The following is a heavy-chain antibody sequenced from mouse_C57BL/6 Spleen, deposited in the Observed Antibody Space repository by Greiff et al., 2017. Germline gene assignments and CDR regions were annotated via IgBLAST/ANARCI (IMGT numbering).Heavy chain of an antibody. CDR2: INPSSGYT. J-gene: IGHJ3*01. D-gene: IGHD2-4*01. V-gene: IGHV1-4*01. CDR3: AGYDYDLFAY. CDR1: GYTFTSYT. Sequence: QVQLQQSGAELARPGASVKMSCKASGYTFTSYTMHWVKQRPGQGLEWIGYINPSSGYTKYNQKFKDKATLTADKSSSTAYMQLSSLTSEDSAVYYCAGYDYDLFAYWGQGTLVTVSA.